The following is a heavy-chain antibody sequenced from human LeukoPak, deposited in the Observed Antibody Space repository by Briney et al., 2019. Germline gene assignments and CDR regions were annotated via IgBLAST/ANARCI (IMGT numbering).Heavy chain of an antibody. CDR2: INPDGSGK. J-gene: IGHJ4*02. CDR3: LRDYSGF. CDR1: GFTFSSYW. Sequence: GGSLRLSCAASGFTFSSYWMSWVRQVPGKGLEWVGNINPDGSGKYYVDSVRDRFTISRDNAKNSLYLQMNSLRAEDTAVYYCLRDYSGFWGQGTLVTVSS. V-gene: IGHV3-7*04. D-gene: IGHD2-15*01.